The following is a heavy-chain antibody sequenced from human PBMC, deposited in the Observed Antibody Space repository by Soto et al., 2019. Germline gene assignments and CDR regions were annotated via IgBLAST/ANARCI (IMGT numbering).Heavy chain of an antibody. CDR2: INPNSGGT. J-gene: IGHJ6*02. CDR3: ARLRRFYYYYGMDV. Sequence: ASVNVSCKSSGYTFTGYYMHWGRQAPGQGLEWMGWINPNSGGTNYAQKFQGWVTMTRDTSISTAYMELSRLRSDDTAVYYCARLRRFYYYYGMDVWGQGTTVTVSS. CDR1: GYTFTGYY. D-gene: IGHD3-16*01. V-gene: IGHV1-2*04.